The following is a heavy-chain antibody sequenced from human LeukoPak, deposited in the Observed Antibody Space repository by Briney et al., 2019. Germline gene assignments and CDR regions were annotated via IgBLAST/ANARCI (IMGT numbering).Heavy chain of an antibody. J-gene: IGHJ4*02. CDR1: GFTFSTYG. CDR2: IGGSAATT. CDR3: AKRGPGSPQSGKYYFDY. Sequence: GGSLRLSCAASGFTFSTYGMTWVRQAPGKGLEWVSAIGGSAATTFYADSVKGRFTISRDNSKNTLYLQMNSLRAEDTAVYYCAKRGPGSPQSGKYYFDYWGQGTLVTVSS. V-gene: IGHV3-23*01. D-gene: IGHD3-10*01.